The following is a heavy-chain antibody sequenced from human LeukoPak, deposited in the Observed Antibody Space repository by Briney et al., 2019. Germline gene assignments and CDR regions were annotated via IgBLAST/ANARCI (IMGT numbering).Heavy chain of an antibody. V-gene: IGHV3-53*01. CDR3: ARGGYGKYVQAFDI. CDR2: IYSGDST. Sequence: GGSLRLSCAASGFTVSSKYISWVRQAPGKGLEWVSVIYSGDSTYYADSVKGRFSISRDNSKNTVYLQMNSLRAEDAAVYYCARGGYGKYVQAFDIWGQGTMVTVSS. J-gene: IGHJ3*02. D-gene: IGHD6-25*01. CDR1: GFTVSSKY.